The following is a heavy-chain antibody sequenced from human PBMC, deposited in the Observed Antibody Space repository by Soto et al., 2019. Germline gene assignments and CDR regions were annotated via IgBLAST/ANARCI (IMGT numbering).Heavy chain of an antibody. D-gene: IGHD4-17*01. CDR3: ARALTTVIYHY. V-gene: IGHV4-34*01. CDR2: INHSGST. Sequence: SETLSLTCAVYGGSFSGYYWSWIRQPPGKGLEWIGEINHSGSTNYNPSLKSRVTISVDTSKNQFSLKLSSVTAAATAVYYCARALTTVIYHYWGQGTLVTVSS. J-gene: IGHJ4*02. CDR1: GGSFSGYY.